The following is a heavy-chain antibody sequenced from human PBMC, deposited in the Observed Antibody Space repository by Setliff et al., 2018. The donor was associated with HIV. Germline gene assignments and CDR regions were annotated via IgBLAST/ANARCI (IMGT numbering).Heavy chain of an antibody. CDR2: MNTNSGNT. CDR1: GYTFTGYY. CDR3: ARWKAAALFHWFDP. Sequence: ASVKVSCKASGYTFTGYYMHWVRQAPGQGPEWIGWMNTNSGNTGYAQKFQGRVTMTRDTSISTAYMELSRLRSDDTAVYYCARWKAAALFHWFDPWGQGTLVTVSS. J-gene: IGHJ5*02. D-gene: IGHD6-13*01. V-gene: IGHV1-2*02.